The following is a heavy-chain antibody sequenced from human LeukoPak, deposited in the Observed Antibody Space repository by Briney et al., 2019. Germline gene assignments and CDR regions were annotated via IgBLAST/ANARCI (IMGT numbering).Heavy chain of an antibody. CDR3: ATDLPDKYFDWDDAFDI. D-gene: IGHD3-9*01. J-gene: IGHJ3*02. Sequence: ASVRVSCQVSGYTLTELSMHWVRQAPGKGLEWMGGFDPEDGETIYAQKFQGRVTMTEDTSTDTAYMELSSLRSEDTAVYYCATDLPDKYFDWDDAFDIWGQGTMVTVSS. CDR1: GYTLTELS. V-gene: IGHV1-24*01. CDR2: FDPEDGET.